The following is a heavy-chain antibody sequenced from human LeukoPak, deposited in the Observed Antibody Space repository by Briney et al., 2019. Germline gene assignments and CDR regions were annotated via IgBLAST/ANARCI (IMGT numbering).Heavy chain of an antibody. V-gene: IGHV4-30-4*01. CDR3: ARKYPDHWFDP. J-gene: IGHJ5*02. CDR2: IFYLGST. Sequence: SETLSLTCTISGGSISSGNFYWSWIRQPPGKGLEWIGYIFYLGSTYYNLSLKSRVTMSVDTSKNQFSLILRSVTAADTAVYYCARKYPDHWFDPWGQGTLVTVSS. CDR1: GGSISSGNFY. D-gene: IGHD6-6*01.